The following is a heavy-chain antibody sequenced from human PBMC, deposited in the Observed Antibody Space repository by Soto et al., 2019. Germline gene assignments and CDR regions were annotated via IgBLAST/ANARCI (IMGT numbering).Heavy chain of an antibody. D-gene: IGHD3-10*01. CDR1: GGSFSGYY. CDR2: INHSGST. Sequence: QVQLQQWGAGLLKPSETLSLTCAVYGGSFSGYYWSWIRQPPGKGLEWIGEINHSGSTNYHPSLKSRVTISVDKSKNQFSLQLSSMTASDTAVYYFARVGGTLVRGVVEYNWFDPWGQGTLVTVSS. V-gene: IGHV4-34*01. J-gene: IGHJ5*02. CDR3: ARVGGTLVRGVVEYNWFDP.